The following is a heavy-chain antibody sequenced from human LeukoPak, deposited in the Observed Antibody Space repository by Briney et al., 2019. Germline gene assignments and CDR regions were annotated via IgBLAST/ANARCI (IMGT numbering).Heavy chain of an antibody. CDR1: GGSFSGYY. CDR2: INHSGST. D-gene: IGHD6-13*01. V-gene: IGHV4-34*01. J-gene: IGHJ4*02. Sequence: SETLSLTCAVYGGSFSGYYWSWIRQPPGKGLEWIGEINHSGSTNYNPSLKRRVTLSVDTSKNQFSLELTSVTAADTAVYYCARQNPAASGQGLDYWGQGTLVTVSS. CDR3: ARQNPAASGQGLDY.